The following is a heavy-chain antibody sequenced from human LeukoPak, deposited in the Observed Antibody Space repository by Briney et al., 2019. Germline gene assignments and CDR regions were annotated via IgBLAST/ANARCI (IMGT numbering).Heavy chain of an antibody. CDR3: ARVRGITMVRGAQKPLFDY. J-gene: IGHJ4*02. D-gene: IGHD3-10*01. CDR2: INPNSGGT. V-gene: IGHV1-2*02. Sequence: ASVKASCKASGYTFTGYYMHWVRQAPGQGLEWMGWINPNSGGTNYAQKFQGRVTMTRDTSISTAYMELSRLRSDDTAVYYCARVRGITMVRGAQKPLFDYWGQGTLVTVSS. CDR1: GYTFTGYY.